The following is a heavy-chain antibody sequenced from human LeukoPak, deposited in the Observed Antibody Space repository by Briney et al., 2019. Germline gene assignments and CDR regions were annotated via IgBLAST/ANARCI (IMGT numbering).Heavy chain of an antibody. Sequence: PGGSLRLSCAASGFTYSHFGMHWVRQAPGKGLEWVAVIWSDGTEKYYGDAVKGRFTISRDNSRNTLYLQMNNLRDDDTAVYYCAKDAQRGFDYSNSLENWGQGTLVIVSS. CDR1: GFTYSHFG. V-gene: IGHV3-33*06. D-gene: IGHD4-11*01. J-gene: IGHJ4*02. CDR2: IWSDGTEK. CDR3: AKDAQRGFDYSNSLEN.